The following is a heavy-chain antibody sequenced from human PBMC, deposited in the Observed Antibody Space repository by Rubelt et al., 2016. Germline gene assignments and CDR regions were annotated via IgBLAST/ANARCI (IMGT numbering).Heavy chain of an antibody. CDR1: A. D-gene: IGHD4-23*01. CDR2: INTNTGNP. CDR3: ARDYYGGSY. J-gene: IGHJ4*02. Sequence: AMNWVRQAPGQGLEWMGWINTNTGNPTYAQGFTGRFVFSLDTSVSTAYLQISSLKAEDTAVYYCARDYYGGSYWGQGTLVTVSS. V-gene: IGHV7-4-1*02.